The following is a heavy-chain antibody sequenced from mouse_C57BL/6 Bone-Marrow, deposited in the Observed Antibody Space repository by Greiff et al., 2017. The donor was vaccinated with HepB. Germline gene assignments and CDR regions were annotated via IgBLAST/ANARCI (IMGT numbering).Heavy chain of an antibody. J-gene: IGHJ3*01. D-gene: IGHD2-3*01. V-gene: IGHV1-18*01. CDR2: INPNNGGT. CDR3: ASLSYDGYYVWFAY. CDR1: GYTFTDYN. Sequence: EVKLMESGPELVKPGASVKIPCKASGYTFTDYNMDWVKQSHGKRLEWIGDINPNNGGTIYNQKFKGKATLTVDKSSSTAYMGLRSLTSEDTAVYYCASLSYDGYYVWFAYWGQGTLVTVSA.